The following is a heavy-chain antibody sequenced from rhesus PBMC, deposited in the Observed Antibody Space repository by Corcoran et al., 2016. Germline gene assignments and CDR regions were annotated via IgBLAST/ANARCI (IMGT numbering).Heavy chain of an antibody. CDR2: ISYNGKTK. V-gene: IGHV3-136*01. CDR1: GFTFSSYD. Sequence: EVQLVETGGGLVQPGGSLRLSCAASGFTFSSYDISWVRPASGKGLEWVSYISYNGKTKYYADSVKGRFTISRDNAKNSLSLQMSSLRAEDTAVYYCSWNNVDYGLDSWGQGVVVTVSS. J-gene: IGHJ6*01. D-gene: IGHD1-20*01. CDR3: SWNNVDYGLDS.